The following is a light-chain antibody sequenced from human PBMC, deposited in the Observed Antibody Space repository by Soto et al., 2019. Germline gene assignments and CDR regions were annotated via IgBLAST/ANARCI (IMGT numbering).Light chain of an antibody. J-gene: IGKJ5*01. Sequence: DIQMTQSPTSLPASVGDRVTITRRASQGISSYLAWYQQKPGKAPKLLIYAASTLQSGVPSRFSGSGSGTEFTLTISSLQPEDFATYYCQQLNSPITFGQGTRLEIK. CDR3: QQLNSPIT. CDR1: QGISSY. V-gene: IGKV1-9*01. CDR2: AAS.